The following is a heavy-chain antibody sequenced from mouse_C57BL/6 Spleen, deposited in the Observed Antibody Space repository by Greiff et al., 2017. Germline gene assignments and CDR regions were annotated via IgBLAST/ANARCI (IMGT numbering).Heavy chain of an antibody. V-gene: IGHV1-82*01. CDR1: GYAFSSSW. D-gene: IGHD2-10*02. CDR3: ARSSKRGYFDV. Sequence: QVQLQQSGPELVKPGASVKISCKASGYAFSSSWMNWVKQRPGKGLEWIGRIYPGDGDTNYNGKFKGKATLTADKSSSTADMQLSSLTSEDSAVYFCARSSKRGYFDVWGTGTTVTVSS. J-gene: IGHJ1*03. CDR2: IYPGDGDT.